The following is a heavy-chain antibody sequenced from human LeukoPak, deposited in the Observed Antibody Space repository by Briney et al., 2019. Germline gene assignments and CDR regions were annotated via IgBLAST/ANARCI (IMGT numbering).Heavy chain of an antibody. J-gene: IGHJ4*02. CDR2: IYYSGST. CDR1: GGSISSYY. CDR3: ASYSSSWYPLFDY. V-gene: IGHV4-59*12. D-gene: IGHD6-13*01. Sequence: PSETLSLTCTVSGGSISSYYWSWIRQPPGKGLEWIGYIYYSGSTNYNPSLKSRVTISVDTSKNQFSLQLSSVTAADTAVYYCASYSSSWYPLFDYWGQGTLVTVSS.